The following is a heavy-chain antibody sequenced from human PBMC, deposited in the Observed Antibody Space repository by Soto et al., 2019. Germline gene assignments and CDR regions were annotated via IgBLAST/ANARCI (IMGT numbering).Heavy chain of an antibody. J-gene: IGHJ4*02. CDR2: ISSTTNYI. Sequence: GGSLRLSCEASGFTFTRYSMNWVRQAPGKGLEWVSSISSTTNYIYYGGSMKGRFTISRDNAKNSLYLEMNSLRAEDTAVYYCARESEDLTSNFDYWGQGTLVTVSS. CDR3: ARESEDLTSNFDY. V-gene: IGHV3-21*06. CDR1: GFTFTRYS.